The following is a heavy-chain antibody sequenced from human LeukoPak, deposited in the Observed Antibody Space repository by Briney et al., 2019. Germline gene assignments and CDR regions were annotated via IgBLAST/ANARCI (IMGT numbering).Heavy chain of an antibody. D-gene: IGHD3-10*01. V-gene: IGHV3-30*18. Sequence: GRSLRLSCAASGFTFSSYGMHWVRQAPGKRLEWVAVISYDGSNKYYADSVKGRFTISRDNSKNTLYLQMNSLRAEDTAVYYCAKDRAGYYGSGSYRYYGMDVWGKGTTVTVSS. J-gene: IGHJ6*04. CDR1: GFTFSSYG. CDR2: ISYDGSNK. CDR3: AKDRAGYYGSGSYRYYGMDV.